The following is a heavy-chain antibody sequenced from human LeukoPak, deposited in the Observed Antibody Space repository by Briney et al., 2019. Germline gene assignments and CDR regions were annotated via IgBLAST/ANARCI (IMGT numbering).Heavy chain of an antibody. CDR1: GFTFSSFW. V-gene: IGHV3-7*01. J-gene: IGHJ4*02. D-gene: IGHD3-10*01. CDR3: ARPYYYSSGSLPY. CDR2: IKKDGSEK. Sequence: GGSLRLSCAASGFTFSSFWMSWVRQAPGKGLEWVASIKKDGSEKEYVDSVKGRFTISRDNAKNSLYLQMNSLRAEDTAVYYCARPYYYSSGSLPYWGQGTLVTVSS.